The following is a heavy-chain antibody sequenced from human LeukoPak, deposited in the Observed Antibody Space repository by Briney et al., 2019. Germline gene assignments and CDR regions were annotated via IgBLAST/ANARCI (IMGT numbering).Heavy chain of an antibody. CDR3: ATYHPDTAMLAGMDV. J-gene: IGHJ6*04. CDR1: GYTLTELS. V-gene: IGHV1-24*01. CDR2: FDPEDGET. D-gene: IGHD5-18*01. Sequence: ASVKVSCKVSGYTLTELSMRWVRQAPGKGLEWMGGFDPEDGETIYAQKFQGRVTMTEDTSTDTAYMELSSLRSEDTAVYYCATYHPDTAMLAGMDVWGKGTTVTVSS.